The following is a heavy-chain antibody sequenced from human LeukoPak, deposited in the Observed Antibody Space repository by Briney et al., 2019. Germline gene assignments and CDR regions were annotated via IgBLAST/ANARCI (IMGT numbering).Heavy chain of an antibody. CDR2: INAGNGNT. J-gene: IGHJ3*02. D-gene: IGHD6-13*01. V-gene: IGHV1-3*01. CDR3: ASHQPGQQLMKYAFDI. Sequence: ASVKVSCKASGYTFTSYAMHWVRQAPGQRLEWMGSINAGNGNTKYSQKFQGRVTITRDTSASTAYMELSSLRSEDTAVYYCASHQPGQQLMKYAFDIWGQGTMVTVSS. CDR1: GYTFTSYA.